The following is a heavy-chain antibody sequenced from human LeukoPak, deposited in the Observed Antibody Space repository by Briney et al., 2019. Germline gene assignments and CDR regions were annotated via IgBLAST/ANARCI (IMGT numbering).Heavy chain of an antibody. CDR3: ATETSCYNGFCEIDY. CDR1: GYTLTELS. D-gene: IGHD2-2*02. V-gene: IGHV1-24*01. Sequence: ASVKVSCKVSGYTLTELSMHWVRQAPGKGLEWMGGFDPEDGETIYAQKFQGRVTMTEDTSTDTAYMELSSLRSEDTAVYYCATETSCYNGFCEIDYWGQGTLVTVSS. J-gene: IGHJ4*02. CDR2: FDPEDGET.